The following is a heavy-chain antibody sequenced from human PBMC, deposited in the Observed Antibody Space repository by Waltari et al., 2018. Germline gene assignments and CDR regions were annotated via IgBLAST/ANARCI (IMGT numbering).Heavy chain of an antibody. CDR3: ARTGADFDY. Sequence: QVQLVQSGSEVKKPGASVRVPCKSSGYTFTGYYMHWVRQAPGQGLEGRGRINPNSGGTNYAQKFQGRVTRARDTSISTAYMELRRLGSDDTAVYYCARTGADFDYWGQGTLVTVSS. V-gene: IGHV1-2*06. CDR1: GYTFTGYY. CDR2: INPNSGGT. D-gene: IGHD7-27*01. J-gene: IGHJ4*02.